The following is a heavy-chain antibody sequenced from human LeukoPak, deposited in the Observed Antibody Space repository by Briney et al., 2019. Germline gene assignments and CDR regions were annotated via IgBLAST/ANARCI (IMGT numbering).Heavy chain of an antibody. CDR1: RFTFTNYW. Sequence: GGSLRLSCAASRFTFTNYWMHWVRQAPGKGLVWVSHINSDGSITSYADSVKGRFTISRDNAKNTLYLQMNSLRAEDTAVYYCARDAVDTANAVWGQGTTVTVSS. D-gene: IGHD5-18*01. J-gene: IGHJ6*02. V-gene: IGHV3-74*01. CDR3: ARDAVDTANAV. CDR2: INSDGSIT.